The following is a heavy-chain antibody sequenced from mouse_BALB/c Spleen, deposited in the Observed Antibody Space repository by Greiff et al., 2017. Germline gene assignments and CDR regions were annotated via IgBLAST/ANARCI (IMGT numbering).Heavy chain of an antibody. CDR3: VRNPLGDEGDYAMDY. D-gene: IGHD3-3*01. J-gene: IGHJ4*01. CDR2: IWSGGST. Sequence: VQRVESGPGLVQPSQSLSITCTVSGFSLTSYGVHWVRQSPGKGLVWLGVIWSGGSTDYNAAFISRLSISKDNSKSQVFFKMNSLQADDTAIYYCVRNPLGDEGDYAMDYWGQGTSVTVSS. CDR1: GFSLTSYG. V-gene: IGHV2-2-2*01.